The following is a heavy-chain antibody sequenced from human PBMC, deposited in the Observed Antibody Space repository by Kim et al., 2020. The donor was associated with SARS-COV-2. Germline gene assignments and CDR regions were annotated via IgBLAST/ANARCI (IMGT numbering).Heavy chain of an antibody. Sequence: ASVKVSCKASGYTFTGYYMHWVRQAPGQGLEWMGWINPNSGGTNYAQKFQGRVTMTRDTSISTAYMELSRLRSDDTAVYYCARVLGVAAAVAFDIWGQGTMVTVSS. V-gene: IGHV1-2*02. CDR2: INPNSGGT. J-gene: IGHJ3*02. D-gene: IGHD6-13*01. CDR3: ARVLGVAAAVAFDI. CDR1: GYTFTGYY.